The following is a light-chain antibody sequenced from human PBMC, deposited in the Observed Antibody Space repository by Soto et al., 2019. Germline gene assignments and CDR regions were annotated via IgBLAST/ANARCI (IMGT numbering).Light chain of an antibody. CDR3: QQSYSTPVT. CDR2: AAS. CDR1: RGIDIY. V-gene: IGKV1-39*01. J-gene: IGKJ1*01. Sequence: DIQMTQSPSSLSASVGDRVTITCRASRGIDIYLNWYHQKPGKAPKLLIYAASNLHTGVPSRFSGSGSGTDFTLTISSLQPEDVATYFCQQSYSTPVTFGQGTKVEIK.